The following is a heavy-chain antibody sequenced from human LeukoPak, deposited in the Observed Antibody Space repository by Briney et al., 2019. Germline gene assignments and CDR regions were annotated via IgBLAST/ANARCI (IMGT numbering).Heavy chain of an antibody. CDR3: ARAPITSPFYFDS. CDR2: INWSGGST. V-gene: IGHV3-20*04. CDR1: GFAFGEHG. D-gene: IGHD2-2*01. J-gene: IGHJ4*02. Sequence: GGSLRLSCTASGFAFGEHGMSWVRQVPGKGLEWVSGINWSGGSTAYTDPFRGRFTISRDNAKNSLYLQMDSLRAEDTALYYCARAPITSPFYFDSWGQGTLVTVSS.